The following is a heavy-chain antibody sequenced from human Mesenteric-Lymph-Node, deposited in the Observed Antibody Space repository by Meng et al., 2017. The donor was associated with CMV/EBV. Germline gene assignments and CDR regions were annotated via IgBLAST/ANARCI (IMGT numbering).Heavy chain of an antibody. D-gene: IGHD6-6*01. CDR3: ARSSEDFVLDAFDI. V-gene: IGHV3-53*01. Sequence: GGSLRLSCAASGFTVSNNYMSWVRQAPGKGLEWVSLIYTSGSTYYADSVKGRFTISRDNSKNTLYLQMSSLRAEDTAVYYCARSSEDFVLDAFDIWGQGTMVTVSS. J-gene: IGHJ3*02. CDR2: IYTSGST. CDR1: GFTVSNNY.